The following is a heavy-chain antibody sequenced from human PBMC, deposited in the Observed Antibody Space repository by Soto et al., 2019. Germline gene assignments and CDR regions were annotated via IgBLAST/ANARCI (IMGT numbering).Heavy chain of an antibody. J-gene: IGHJ4*02. D-gene: IGHD7-27*01. CDR3: ARDCLTGDPREAFDY. Sequence: LRLSCAASGFTFGAYSLSWVRQAPGKGLEWVSSIDPSTTYIHYADSVEGRFTISRDNAKSSLYLQMISLRVEDTAVYYCARDCLTGDPREAFDYWGQGTLVIVSS. CDR2: IDPSTTYI. V-gene: IGHV3-21*01. CDR1: GFTFGAYS.